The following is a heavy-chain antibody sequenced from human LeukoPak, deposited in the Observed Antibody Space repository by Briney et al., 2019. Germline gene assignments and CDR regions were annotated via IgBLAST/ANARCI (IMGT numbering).Heavy chain of an antibody. D-gene: IGHD2-15*01. Sequence: ASVKVSCKASGYTFTGYYMHWVRQAPGQGLEWMGWINPHTGGTNYAQKFQGRGTMTRDASISTAYMELSRLRSDDTAVYYCARPYCGGGSCHDYFDYWGQGTLVTVSS. CDR2: INPHTGGT. CDR3: ARPYCGGGSCHDYFDY. J-gene: IGHJ4*02. V-gene: IGHV1-2*02. CDR1: GYTFTGYY.